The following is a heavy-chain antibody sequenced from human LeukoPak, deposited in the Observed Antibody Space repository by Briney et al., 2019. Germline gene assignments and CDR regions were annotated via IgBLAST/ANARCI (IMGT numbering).Heavy chain of an antibody. CDR3: ARKSLLWFGELWNWFDP. V-gene: IGHV4-34*01. CDR2: INHSGST. D-gene: IGHD3-10*01. J-gene: IGHJ5*02. Sequence: PSETLSLTCAVYGGSFSGYYWSWIRQPPGKGLEWIGEINHSGSTNYNPSLKSRVTISADTSKNQFSLKLSSVTAADTAVYYCARKSLLWFGELWNWFDPWGQGTLVTVSS. CDR1: GGSFSGYY.